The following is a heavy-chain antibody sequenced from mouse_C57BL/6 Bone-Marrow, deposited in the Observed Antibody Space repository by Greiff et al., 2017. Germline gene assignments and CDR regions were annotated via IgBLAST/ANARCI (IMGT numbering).Heavy chain of an antibody. CDR3: GGSPYYDYDVTWFAY. Sequence: VKLQESGAELARPGASVKLSCKASGYTFTSYGISWVKQRTGQGLEWIGEIYPRSGNTYYNEKFKGKATLTADKSSSTAYMELRSLTSEDSAVYFCGGSPYYDYDVTWFAYWGQGTLVTVSA. D-gene: IGHD2-4*01. CDR2: IYPRSGNT. J-gene: IGHJ3*01. CDR1: GYTFTSYG. V-gene: IGHV1-81*01.